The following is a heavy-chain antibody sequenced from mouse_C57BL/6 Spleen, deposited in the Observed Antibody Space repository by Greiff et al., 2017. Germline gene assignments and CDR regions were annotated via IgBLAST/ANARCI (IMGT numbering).Heavy chain of an antibody. V-gene: IGHV1-15*01. CDR2: IDPETGGT. Sequence: VQLQQSGAELVRPGASVTLSCKASGYTFTDYEMHWVKQTPVHGLEWIGAIDPETGGTAYNQKFKGKAILTADKSSSTAYMELRSLTSEDSAVYYCTRGNHWDFDYWGQGTTLTVSS. CDR1: GYTFTDYE. CDR3: TRGNHWDFDY. D-gene: IGHD4-1*01. J-gene: IGHJ2*01.